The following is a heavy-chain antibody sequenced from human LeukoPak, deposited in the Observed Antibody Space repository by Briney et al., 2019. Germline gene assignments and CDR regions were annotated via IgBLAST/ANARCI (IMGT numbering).Heavy chain of an antibody. CDR1: GGSFSGYY. Sequence: SETLSLTCAVYGGSFSGYYWSWIRQPPGKGLEWIGEINHSGSTNYNPSLKSRVTISVDTSKNQFSLKLSSVTAAGTAVYYCARGPDYYGSGSYYKRKGYFDYWGQGTLVTVSS. J-gene: IGHJ4*02. D-gene: IGHD3-10*01. CDR3: ARGPDYYGSGSYYKRKGYFDY. CDR2: INHSGST. V-gene: IGHV4-34*01.